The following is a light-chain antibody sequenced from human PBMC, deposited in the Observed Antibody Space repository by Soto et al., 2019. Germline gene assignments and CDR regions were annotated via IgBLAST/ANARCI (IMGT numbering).Light chain of an antibody. J-gene: IGLJ1*01. CDR2: EVS. CDR3: SSYTSSSTIV. CDR1: SSDVGGYNF. Sequence: QSVRTQPASVSGSPGHSITISCTGTSSDVGGYNFVSWYQHHPGKAPKLMIYEVSNRPSGVSHRFSGSKSGNTASLTISGLQAEEEADYSCSSYTSSSTIVFGTGTKVTVL. V-gene: IGLV2-14*01.